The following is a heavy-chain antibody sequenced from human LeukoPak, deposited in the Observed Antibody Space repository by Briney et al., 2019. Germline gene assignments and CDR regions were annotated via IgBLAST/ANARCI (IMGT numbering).Heavy chain of an antibody. CDR1: GFTFSSYG. Sequence: GRSLRLSCAASGFTFSSYGMHWVRQAPGKGLEWVAVIWYDGGNKYYADSVKGRFTISRDNSKNTLYLQMNSLRAEDTAVYYCARVGQGSGSYYKNPMDYWGQGTLVTVSS. CDR3: ARVGQGSGSYYKNPMDY. D-gene: IGHD3-10*01. CDR2: IWYDGGNK. V-gene: IGHV3-33*01. J-gene: IGHJ4*02.